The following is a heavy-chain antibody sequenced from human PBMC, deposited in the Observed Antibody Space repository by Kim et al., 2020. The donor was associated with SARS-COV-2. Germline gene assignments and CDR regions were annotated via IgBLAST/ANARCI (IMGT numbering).Heavy chain of an antibody. CDR2: INHSGST. CDR1: GGSFSGYY. CDR3: ARVLPGYSSSWYDLKGYYYGMDV. D-gene: IGHD6-13*01. V-gene: IGHV4-34*01. Sequence: SETLSLTCAVYGGSFSGYYWSWIRQPPGKGLEWIGEINHSGSTNYNPSLKSRVTISVDTSKNQFSLKLSSVTAADTAVYYCARVLPGYSSSWYDLKGYYYGMDVWGQGTTVTVSS. J-gene: IGHJ6*02.